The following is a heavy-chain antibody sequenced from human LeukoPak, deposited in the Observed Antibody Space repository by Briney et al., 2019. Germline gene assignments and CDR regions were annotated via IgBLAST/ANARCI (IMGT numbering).Heavy chain of an antibody. J-gene: IGHJ4*02. CDR1: GFTFSSYA. CDR3: AKQEAGGDLWSGYKD. CDR2: ISGSGGST. Sequence: GGSLRLSCAASGFTFSSYAMSGVRQAPGKGLEWDSAISGSGGSTYYADSVKGRFTISRDNSKNTLYLQMNSLRAEDTAVYYCAKQEAGGDLWSGYKDWGQGTLVTVSS. V-gene: IGHV3-23*01. D-gene: IGHD3-3*01.